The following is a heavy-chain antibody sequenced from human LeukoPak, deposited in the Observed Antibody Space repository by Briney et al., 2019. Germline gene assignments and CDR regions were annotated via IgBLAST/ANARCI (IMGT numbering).Heavy chain of an antibody. Sequence: GGSLRLSCAASGFTVSSNYRSWVRQAPGKGLEWVSVIYSGGSTYYADSVKGRFTISRDNSKNTLYLQMNSLGADDTAVYYCAKGNWRYFDYWGQGTLVTVSS. J-gene: IGHJ4*02. CDR3: AKGNWRYFDY. D-gene: IGHD1-1*01. V-gene: IGHV3-53*01. CDR1: GFTVSSNY. CDR2: IYSGGST.